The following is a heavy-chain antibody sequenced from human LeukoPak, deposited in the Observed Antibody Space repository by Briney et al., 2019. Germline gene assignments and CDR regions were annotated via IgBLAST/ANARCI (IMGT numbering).Heavy chain of an antibody. D-gene: IGHD3-22*01. CDR2: INHSGST. Sequence: SETLSLTCAVYGGSFSGYYWSWIRHPPGKGLEWIGEINHSGSTNYNPSPKSRVTISVDTSKNQFSLKLSSVTAADTAVYYCARRFPPGYYPGPTDYWGQGTLVTVSS. V-gene: IGHV4-34*01. CDR3: ARRFPPGYYPGPTDY. CDR1: GGSFSGYY. J-gene: IGHJ4*02.